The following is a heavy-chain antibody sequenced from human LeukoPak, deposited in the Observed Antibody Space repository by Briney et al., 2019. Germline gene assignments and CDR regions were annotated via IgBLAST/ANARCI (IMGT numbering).Heavy chain of an antibody. V-gene: IGHV4-59*08. CDR3: ARLGYHGYGHHNVFDI. J-gene: IGHJ3*02. CDR1: GGSITSYY. Sequence: SETLSLTCTVSGGSITSYYWSWIRQPPGKGLEWLGDIYFTGSTNYSPSLKSRVTMSVDTSKNHFYLNLSSVTAADTAVYYCARLGYHGYGHHNVFDIWGRGTMVTVSS. D-gene: IGHD5-18*01. CDR2: IYFTGST.